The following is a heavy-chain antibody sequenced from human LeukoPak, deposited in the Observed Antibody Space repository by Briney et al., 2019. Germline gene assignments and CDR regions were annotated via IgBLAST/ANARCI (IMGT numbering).Heavy chain of an antibody. V-gene: IGHV3-66*01. Sequence: GGSLRLSCAASGFTVSNNYMSWVRQAPGKGLEWVSVIYKIGNTFYADFVKGRFTISRDNFKNTLYLQMNSLRAKDTALYYCARGLVVGGTGVWAFDIWGQGTMVTVSS. J-gene: IGHJ3*02. D-gene: IGHD1-26*01. CDR3: ARGLVVGGTGVWAFDI. CDR1: GFTVSNNY. CDR2: IYKIGNT.